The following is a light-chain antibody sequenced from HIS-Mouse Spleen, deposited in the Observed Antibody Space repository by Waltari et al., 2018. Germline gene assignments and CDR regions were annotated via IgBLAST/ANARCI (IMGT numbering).Light chain of an antibody. CDR3: QVWDSSTVV. CDR1: NIGSKN. J-gene: IGLJ2*01. CDR2: RES. Sequence: SYELTQPLSVSVALGQTARITCGGNNIGSKNVHWYQQKPGQAPVMVIYRESNRPSGIPEGFSGSNSGNTATLTISRAQAGDEADYYCQVWDSSTVVFGGGTKLTVL. V-gene: IGLV3-9*01.